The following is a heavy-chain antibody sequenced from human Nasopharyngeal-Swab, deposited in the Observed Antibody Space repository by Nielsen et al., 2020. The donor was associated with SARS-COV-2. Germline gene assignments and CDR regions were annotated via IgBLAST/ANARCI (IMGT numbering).Heavy chain of an antibody. Sequence: SETLSLTCTVSGGSISSGGYYWSWIRQHPGKGLEWIGYIYYSGSTYYNPSLKSRVTISVDTSKNQFSLKLSSVTAADTAAYYCARDSLTGDFFDYWGQGTLVTVSS. D-gene: IGHD7-27*01. J-gene: IGHJ4*02. CDR3: ARDSLTGDFFDY. V-gene: IGHV4-31*03. CDR1: GGSISSGGYY. CDR2: IYYSGST.